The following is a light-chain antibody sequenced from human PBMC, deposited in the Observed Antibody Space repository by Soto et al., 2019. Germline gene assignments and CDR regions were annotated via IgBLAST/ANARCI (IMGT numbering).Light chain of an antibody. Sequence: EIVMTQSPATLSVSPGERATLSCRASQSVSSNLAWYQQKPGQAPRLLIYGASTRATGIPARFSGSGSGTEFTLTISSLQSKDFAVYYCQQYNTWPYTFGQGTKLEIK. CDR3: QQYNTWPYT. CDR1: QSVSSN. CDR2: GAS. V-gene: IGKV3-15*01. J-gene: IGKJ2*01.